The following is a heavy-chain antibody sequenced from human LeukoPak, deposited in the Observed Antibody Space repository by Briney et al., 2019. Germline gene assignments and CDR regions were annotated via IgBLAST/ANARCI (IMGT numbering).Heavy chain of an antibody. J-gene: IGHJ4*02. CDR3: ARGGWYFRDY. V-gene: IGHV4-59*01. Sequence: PSETLSLTCTVSGGSIGSYYWSWIRQPPGKGLEWIAYSYYSGSTNYNPSLKSRVTISVDTSKNQFSLKLISVTAADTAVYYCARGGWYFRDYWGQGTLVTVSS. D-gene: IGHD6-19*01. CDR1: GGSIGSYY. CDR2: SYYSGST.